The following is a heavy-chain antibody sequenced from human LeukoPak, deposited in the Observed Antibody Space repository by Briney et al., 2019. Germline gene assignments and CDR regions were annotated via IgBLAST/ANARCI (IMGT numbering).Heavy chain of an antibody. J-gene: IGHJ4*02. CDR3: ARGSWRANSGSALDY. D-gene: IGHD3-10*01. CDR1: GFTFSSYG. Sequence: GGSLRLSCAASGFTFSSYGMHWVRQAPGKGLEWVAFIRYDGSNKYYADSVKGRFTISRDNSKNTLYLQMNSLRAEDTAVYYCARGSWRANSGSALDYWGQGTLVTVSS. V-gene: IGHV3-30*02. CDR2: IRYDGSNK.